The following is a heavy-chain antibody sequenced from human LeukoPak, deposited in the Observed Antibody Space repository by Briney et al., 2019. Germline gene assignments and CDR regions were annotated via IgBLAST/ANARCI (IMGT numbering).Heavy chain of an antibody. D-gene: IGHD4-17*01. J-gene: IGHJ4*02. CDR1: EFTFSSYW. CDR3: ARLGARQMLEY. CDR2: IKQDGGQI. V-gene: IGHV3-7*01. Sequence: GGSLRLSCAASEFTFSSYWMSWVRQAPGKGLEWVANIKQDGGQIYYLDSVKGRFTVSRDNAKNSLYLQMNSLRAKDTAVYYCARLGARQMLEYWGQGTLVTVSS.